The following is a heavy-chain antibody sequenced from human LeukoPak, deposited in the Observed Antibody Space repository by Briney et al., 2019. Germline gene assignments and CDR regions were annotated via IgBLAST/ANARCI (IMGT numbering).Heavy chain of an antibody. J-gene: IGHJ1*01. CDR2: ISYDGSNR. Sequence: GGSLRLSCAASGFTFSSYAMHWVRQAPGKGLEWVAVISYDGSNRYYADSVKGRFTISRDNSKNTLYLQMNSLRAEDTAVYYCARVAYYDSSSLRYFQHWGQGTLVTVSS. CDR1: GFTFSSYA. CDR3: ARVAYYDSSSLRYFQH. V-gene: IGHV3-30-3*01. D-gene: IGHD3-22*01.